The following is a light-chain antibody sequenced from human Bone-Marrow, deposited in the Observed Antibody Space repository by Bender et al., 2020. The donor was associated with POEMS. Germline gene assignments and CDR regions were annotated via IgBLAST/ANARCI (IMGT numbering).Light chain of an antibody. CDR2: YDD. Sequence: VNWYQKLPGKAPKLLIYYDDLVESGVSDRLSGSKSGTSAFLAISGLQSEDEADYYCSAWDASLNGWVFGGGTKLTVL. J-gene: IGLJ3*02. CDR3: SAWDASLNGWV. V-gene: IGLV1-36*01.